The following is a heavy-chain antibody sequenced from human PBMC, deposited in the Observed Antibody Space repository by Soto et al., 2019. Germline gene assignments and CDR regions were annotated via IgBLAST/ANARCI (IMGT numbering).Heavy chain of an antibody. D-gene: IGHD3-22*01. CDR3: ARVRPYDDSSGSLDY. V-gene: IGHV1-2*02. J-gene: IGHJ4*02. Sequence: QVQLVQSGAEVKKPGASVKVSCKASGYTFTGYFMHLVRQAPGQGLEWMGWINPNSGDTNYAPKSQGRVTLPRDMSISRAYMGLRRLTSDDTAIYYCARVRPYDDSSGSLDYWGQGTLVTVSS. CDR2: INPNSGDT. CDR1: GYTFTGYF.